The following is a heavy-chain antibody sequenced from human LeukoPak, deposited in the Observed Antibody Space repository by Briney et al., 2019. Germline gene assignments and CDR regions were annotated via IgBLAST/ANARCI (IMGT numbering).Heavy chain of an antibody. V-gene: IGHV4-34*01. D-gene: IGHD6-19*01. CDR3: ARHRRRIAVAGIGFDY. Sequence: PGGSLRLSCAASGFTFSSYSMNWVRQPPGKGLEWIGEINHSGSTNYNPSLKSRVTISVDTSKNQFSLKLSSVTAADTAVYYCARHRRRIAVAGIGFDYWGQGTLVTVSS. J-gene: IGHJ4*02. CDR2: INHSGST. CDR1: GFTFSSYS.